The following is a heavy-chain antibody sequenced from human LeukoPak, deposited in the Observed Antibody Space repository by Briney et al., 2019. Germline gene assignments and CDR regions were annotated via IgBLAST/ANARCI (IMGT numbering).Heavy chain of an antibody. CDR2: INHSGST. V-gene: IGHV4-34*01. D-gene: IGHD3-10*01. CDR3: ARVPQYLVFRGKRNDAFDI. Sequence: KPSETLSLTCAAYGGSFSGYYWSWIRQPPGKGPEWIGEINHSGSTNYNPDLMSRGTISVDTSKNQFSLKLSSVTAADTAVYYCARVPQYLVFRGKRNDAFDIWGQGTMVTVSS. CDR1: GGSFSGYY. J-gene: IGHJ3*02.